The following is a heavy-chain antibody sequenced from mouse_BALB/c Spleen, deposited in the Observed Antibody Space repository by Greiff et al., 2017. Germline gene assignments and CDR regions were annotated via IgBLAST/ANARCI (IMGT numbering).Heavy chain of an antibody. Sequence: DVKLVESGGGLVQPGGSMKLSCVASGFTFSNYWMNWVRQSPEKGLEWVAEIRLKSINYATHYAESVKGRFTISRDDSKSSVYLQMNNLRAEDTGIYYCTSGGPFYYGNYGAMDYWGQGTSVTVSS. CDR3: TSGGPFYYGNYGAMDY. CDR1: GFTFSNYW. CDR2: IRLKSINYAT. J-gene: IGHJ4*01. D-gene: IGHD2-1*01. V-gene: IGHV6-6*02.